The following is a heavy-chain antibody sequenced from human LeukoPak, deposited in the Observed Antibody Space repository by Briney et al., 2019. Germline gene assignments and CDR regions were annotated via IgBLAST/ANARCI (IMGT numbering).Heavy chain of an antibody. V-gene: IGHV3-20*04. J-gene: IGHJ6*03. D-gene: IGHD3-10*01. Sequence: PGGSLRLSCAASGFTFSDYYMTWIRQAPGKGLEWVSGINWNGVSTGYADSVKGRFTISRDNAKNSLYLQMNSLRAEDTALYYCARSPRIIIVRGLISYYYYMDVWGKGTTVTVSS. CDR2: INWNGVST. CDR3: ARSPRIIIVRGLISYYYYMDV. CDR1: GFTFSDYY.